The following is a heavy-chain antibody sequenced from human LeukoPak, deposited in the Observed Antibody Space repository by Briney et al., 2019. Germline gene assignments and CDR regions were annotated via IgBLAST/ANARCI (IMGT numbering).Heavy chain of an antibody. V-gene: IGHV3-11*06. CDR1: GFTFSDYY. CDR3: ARVSYGDYLGY. D-gene: IGHD4-17*01. CDR2: ISRSSSYT. Sequence: PGGSLRLSCAASGFTFSDYYMSWIRQAPGKGLEWVSYISRSSSYTNYADSVKGRFTISRDNAKNSLYLQMNSLRAEDTAVYYCARVSYGDYLGYWGQGTLVTVSS. J-gene: IGHJ4*02.